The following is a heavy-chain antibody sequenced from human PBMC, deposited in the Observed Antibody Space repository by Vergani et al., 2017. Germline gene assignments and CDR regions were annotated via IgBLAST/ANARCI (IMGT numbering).Heavy chain of an antibody. J-gene: IGHJ3*01. CDR1: GGSISAGYYF. Sequence: QVQLQASGPGRVKPSQTLSLTCTLSGGSISAGYYFWSWIRQPAGKGLEWLGHISASGNASHRPSLKTRVAMSVDTSKNQFSLTVTSVTAAGTAIYFCARRSGGYYSGGKVHPLRTAFDVWGHGTVVTVSS. D-gene: IGHD2-15*01. CDR2: ISASGNA. CDR3: ARRSGGYYSGGKVHPLRTAFDV. V-gene: IGHV4-61*02.